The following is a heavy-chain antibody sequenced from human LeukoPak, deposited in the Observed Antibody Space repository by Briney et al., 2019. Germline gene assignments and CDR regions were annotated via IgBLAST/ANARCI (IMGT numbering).Heavy chain of an antibody. CDR3: AKWPEGAMDYFDY. CDR1: GFSFSSYA. CDR2: ISGDGTRT. J-gene: IGHJ4*02. V-gene: IGHV3-23*01. D-gene: IGHD3-16*01. Sequence: GGSLRLSCAASGFSFSSYAMTWARQAPVKGLEWVSAISGDGTRTYYADSVKGRFTISRDNSKNTLYLEMSSLRIEDTAIYYCAKWPEGAMDYFDYWGQGTLVTVSS.